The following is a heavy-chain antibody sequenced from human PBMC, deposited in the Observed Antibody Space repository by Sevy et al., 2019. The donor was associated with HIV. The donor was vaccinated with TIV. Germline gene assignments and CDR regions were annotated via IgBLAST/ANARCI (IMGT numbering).Heavy chain of an antibody. CDR1: GFTFSDYD. CDR2: MSHDGNYK. D-gene: IGHD2-21*02. CDR3: ARLFSCGGDCYYLDY. Sequence: GSLRLSCAASGFTFSDYDVHWVRQAPGKGLEWVAVMSHDGNYKNHADSVKVRFTISRDNFKNTLYLQMNSLRVEDTAVYFCARLFSCGGDCYYLDYWGQGAPVTVSS. J-gene: IGHJ4*02. V-gene: IGHV3-30*04.